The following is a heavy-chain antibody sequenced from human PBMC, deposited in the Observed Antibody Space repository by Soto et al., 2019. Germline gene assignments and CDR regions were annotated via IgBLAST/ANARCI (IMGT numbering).Heavy chain of an antibody. CDR2: TTNKANSYTT. V-gene: IGHV3-72*01. D-gene: IGHD1-26*01. CDR3: SSLAGAKEGFDY. CDR1: GLIVSDHY. Sequence: PGGSLRLSCAASGLIVSDHYMDWVRQAPGKGLEWVGRTTNKANSYTTEYAASVKGRFTISRDDSKNSLYLQMNSLKTEDTALYYCSSLAGAKEGFDYWGQGT. J-gene: IGHJ4*02.